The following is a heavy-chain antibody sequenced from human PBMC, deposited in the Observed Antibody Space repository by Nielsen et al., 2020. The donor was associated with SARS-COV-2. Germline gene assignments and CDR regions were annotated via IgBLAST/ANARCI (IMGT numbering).Heavy chain of an antibody. V-gene: IGHV3-48*01. CDR3: ARRPTLGHYDSSGRSSYFDY. CDR1: GFTFSSYS. CDR2: ISSSSSTI. Sequence: GESLKISCAASGFTFSSYSMNWVRQAPGKGLEWVSYISSSSSTIYYADSVKGRFTISRDNAKNSLYLQMNSLRAEDTAVYYCARRPTLGHYDSSGRSSYFDYWGQGTLVTVSS. J-gene: IGHJ4*02. D-gene: IGHD3-22*01.